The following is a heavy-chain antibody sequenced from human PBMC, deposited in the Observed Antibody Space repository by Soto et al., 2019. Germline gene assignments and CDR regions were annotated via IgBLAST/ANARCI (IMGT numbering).Heavy chain of an antibody. Sequence: PGGSLRLSCAASGFTFSSYAMSWVRQAPGKGLEWVSAISGSGGSTYYADSVKGRFTISRDNSKNTLYLQMNSLRAEDTAVYYCANSGWYVDGYFDYWGQGTLVTVSS. D-gene: IGHD6-19*01. CDR3: ANSGWYVDGYFDY. V-gene: IGHV3-23*01. CDR2: ISGSGGST. J-gene: IGHJ4*02. CDR1: GFTFSSYA.